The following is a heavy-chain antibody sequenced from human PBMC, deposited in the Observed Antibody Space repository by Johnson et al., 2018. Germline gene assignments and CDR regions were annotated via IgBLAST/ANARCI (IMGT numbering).Heavy chain of an antibody. Sequence: VQLVESGGGVVQPGRSLRLSCAASRFTFSDYALHWVRQAPGKGLEWVAVISYDGNNKFYADSVKGRFTISRDNSQNTLYLQIHSLRAEDTAVYYCAAGAISEVIYREFFQHWGPGTLVTVSS. CDR2: ISYDGNNK. CDR3: AAGAISEVIYREFFQH. CDR1: RFTFSDYA. J-gene: IGHJ1*01. V-gene: IGHV3-30-3*01. D-gene: IGHD1-26*01.